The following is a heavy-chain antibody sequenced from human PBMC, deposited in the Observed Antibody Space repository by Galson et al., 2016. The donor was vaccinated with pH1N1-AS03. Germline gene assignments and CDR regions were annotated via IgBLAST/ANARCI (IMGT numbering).Heavy chain of an antibody. CDR3: TRAIALADSI. D-gene: IGHD6-19*01. CDR1: GFTFTSYS. J-gene: IGHJ4*02. V-gene: IGHV3-48*04. CDR2: ISSSSRIM. Sequence: SLRLSCAASGFTFTSYSMNWVRQAPGKGLEWVSYISSSSRIMFYADTVKGRFTVSRDNAKNSLYLQMNNLRAEDTAVYYCTRAIALADSIWGQGTLVTVSS.